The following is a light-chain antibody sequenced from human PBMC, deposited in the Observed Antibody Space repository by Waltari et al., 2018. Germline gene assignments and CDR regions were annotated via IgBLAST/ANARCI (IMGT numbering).Light chain of an antibody. V-gene: IGKV1-8*01. J-gene: IGKJ1*01. CDR1: QGISSY. CDR2: AAS. CDR3: QQYYSYPWA. Sequence: AIRMTQSPSSLSASTGDRVTITCRASQGISSYLAWYQQKPGKAPKLLIYAASTLKSGFPSRFIGGGSGKDFTLTIGGLQFEDFATYYCQQYYSYPWAFGQGTKVEIK.